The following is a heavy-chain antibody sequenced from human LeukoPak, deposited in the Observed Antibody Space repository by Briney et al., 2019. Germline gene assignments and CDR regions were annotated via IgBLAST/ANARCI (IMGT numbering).Heavy chain of an antibody. CDR2: ISAYNGNT. D-gene: IGHD6-13*01. Sequence: ASVKVSXKASGYTFTSYGISWVRQAPGQGLEWMGWISAYNGNTNYAQKLQGRVTMTTDTSTSTAYMELRSLRSDDTAVYYCARDLHDVIAAAAGSCGYWGQGTLVTVSS. CDR3: ARDLHDVIAAAAGSCGY. J-gene: IGHJ4*02. V-gene: IGHV1-18*01. CDR1: GYTFTSYG.